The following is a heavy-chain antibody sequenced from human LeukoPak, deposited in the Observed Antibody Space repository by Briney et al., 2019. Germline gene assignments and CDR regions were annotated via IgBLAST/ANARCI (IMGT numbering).Heavy chain of an antibody. CDR2: INTNTGNP. V-gene: IGHV7-4-1*02. CDR3: AIPYIHSSWYQLDY. CDR1: GYTFTSYA. D-gene: IGHD6-13*01. Sequence: ASVKVSCKASGYTFTSYAMNWVRQAPGQGLEWMGWINTNTGNPTYAQGFTGRFVFSLDTSVSTAYLQISSLKAEDTPVYYCAIPYIHSSWYQLDYWGQGTLVTVSS. J-gene: IGHJ4*02.